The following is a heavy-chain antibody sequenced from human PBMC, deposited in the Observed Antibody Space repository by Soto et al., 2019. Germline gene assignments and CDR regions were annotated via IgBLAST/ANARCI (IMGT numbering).Heavy chain of an antibody. J-gene: IGHJ4*02. D-gene: IGHD1-26*01. Sequence: ASVKVSCKVSGYTLTELSMHWVRQAPGKGLEWMGGFDPEDGETIYALKFQGRVTMTEDTSTDTAYMELSSMRSEDTAVYYCATYTTYYSDYWGQGTLVTVSS. CDR3: ATYTTYYSDY. CDR2: FDPEDGET. CDR1: GYTLTELS. V-gene: IGHV1-24*01.